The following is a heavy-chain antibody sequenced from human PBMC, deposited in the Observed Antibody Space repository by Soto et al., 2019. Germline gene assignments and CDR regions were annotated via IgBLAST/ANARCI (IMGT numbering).Heavy chain of an antibody. D-gene: IGHD6-13*01. J-gene: IGHJ4*02. V-gene: IGHV4-61*01. CDR1: GGSVSSGSYY. Sequence: QVQLQESGPELVKPSETLSLTCTVSGGSVSSGSYYWTWIRQSPGKGLEWMGYIVSSGSTDYNPSLTSRGTISVDTSKNEFSLKLRSVTAADTAVYYCARQRIAAAQYYFDYWGQGMLVTVSS. CDR2: IVSSGST. CDR3: ARQRIAAAQYYFDY.